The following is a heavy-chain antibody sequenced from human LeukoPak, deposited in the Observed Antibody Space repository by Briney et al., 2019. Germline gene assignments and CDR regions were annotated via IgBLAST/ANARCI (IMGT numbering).Heavy chain of an antibody. Sequence: SETLSLTCAVSGGSISSGGYSWSWIRQPPGKGLEWIGYIYHSGSTYYNPSLKSRVTISVDRSKNQFSLKLSSVTAADTAVYYCARDPYPDIVVVVADHYGMDVWGQGTTVTVSS. CDR1: GGSISSGGYS. V-gene: IGHV4-30-2*01. CDR3: ARDPYPDIVVVVADHYGMDV. CDR2: IYHSGST. J-gene: IGHJ6*02. D-gene: IGHD2-15*01.